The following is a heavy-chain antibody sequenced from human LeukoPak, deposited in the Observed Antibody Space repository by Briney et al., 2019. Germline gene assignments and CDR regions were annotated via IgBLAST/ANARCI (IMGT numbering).Heavy chain of an antibody. J-gene: IGHJ3*02. D-gene: IGHD6-13*01. V-gene: IGHV1-24*01. Sequence: ASVKVSCKVSGYNLTELSMHWVRQAPGKGLEWMGGFDPEDGETIYAQKFQGRVTMTEDTSTDTAYMELSSLRSEDTAVYYCATLSGRYSSSWYGAFDIWGQGTMVTVSS. CDR3: ATLSGRYSSSWYGAFDI. CDR1: GYNLTELS. CDR2: FDPEDGET.